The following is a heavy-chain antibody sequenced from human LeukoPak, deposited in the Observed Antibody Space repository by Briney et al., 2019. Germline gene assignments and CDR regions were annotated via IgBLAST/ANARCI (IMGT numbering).Heavy chain of an antibody. J-gene: IGHJ4*02. V-gene: IGHV4-31*03. CDR1: GGSISSGGYY. CDR2: IYYSGST. CDR3: ARARAYCGGDCYLLGVDY. D-gene: IGHD2-21*02. Sequence: PSQTLSLTCTVSGGSISSGGYYWSWIRQHPGKGLEWIGSIYYSGSTNYNPSLQGRVTISLDTSRNQFSLKLSSVTAADTAVYYCARARAYCGGDCYLLGVDYWGQGTLVTVSS.